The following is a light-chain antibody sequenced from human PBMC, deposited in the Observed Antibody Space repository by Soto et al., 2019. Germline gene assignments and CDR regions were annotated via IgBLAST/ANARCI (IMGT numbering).Light chain of an antibody. V-gene: IGLV2-14*03. CDR2: DVS. CDR3: NSYTSSSARGV. CDR1: SSDIRRYTY. J-gene: IGLJ1*01. Sequence: QSALTQPASVSGSPGQSITISCTGTSSDIRRYTYVSWYQQHPGKAPKLMIYDVSDRPSGVSNRLSGSKSGNTASLTISGLQTEDEADSYCNSYTSSSARGVFGTGTKLTVL.